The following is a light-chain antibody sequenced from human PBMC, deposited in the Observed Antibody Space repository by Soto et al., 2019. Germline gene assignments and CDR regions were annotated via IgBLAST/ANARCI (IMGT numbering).Light chain of an antibody. J-gene: IGKJ4*01. CDR3: QQHNNWPLT. CDR1: QTVSSS. V-gene: IGKV3-11*01. CDR2: EAS. Sequence: EIVLTQSPATLSLSPGDRATLSCRASQTVSSSLAWYQQKPGQAPRLLIYEASNRATGIPARFSGSGSGADFTLTISSLEPEDFALYYCQQHNNWPLTFGRGTKVEIK.